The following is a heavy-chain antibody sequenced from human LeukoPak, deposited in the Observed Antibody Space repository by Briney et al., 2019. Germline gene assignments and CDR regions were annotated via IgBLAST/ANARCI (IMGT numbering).Heavy chain of an antibody. D-gene: IGHD3-22*01. V-gene: IGHV3-21*01. Sequence: GGSLRLSCAASGFTFSSYEMNWVRQAPGKGLEWVSSISSSSSYTYYADSVKGRFTISRDNAKNSLYLQMNSLRAEDTAVYYCARDYYDSSGYYGHYFDYWGQGTLVTVSS. CDR3: ARDYYDSSGYYGHYFDY. CDR1: GFTFSSYE. CDR2: ISSSSSYT. J-gene: IGHJ4*02.